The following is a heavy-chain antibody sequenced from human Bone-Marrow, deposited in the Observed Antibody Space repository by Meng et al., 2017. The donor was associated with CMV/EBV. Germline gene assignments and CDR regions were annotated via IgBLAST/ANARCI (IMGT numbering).Heavy chain of an antibody. D-gene: IGHD2-21*01. V-gene: IGHV3-23*01. CDR2: ISGSGGST. J-gene: IGHJ3*02. Sequence: GESLKISCAAPGFTFSTCAVSWVRQAPGKGLEWVSAISGSGGSTYYADSVKGRFTISRDNSKNTLYLQMNSLRAEDTALYYCARDRDRDCGGDCYDAFDIWGQGTMVTGSS. CDR1: GFTFSTCA. CDR3: ARDRDRDCGGDCYDAFDI.